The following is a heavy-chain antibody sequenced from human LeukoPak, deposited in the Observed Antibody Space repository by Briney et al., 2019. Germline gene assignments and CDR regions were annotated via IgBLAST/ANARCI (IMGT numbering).Heavy chain of an antibody. D-gene: IGHD6-6*01. CDR1: GFTFSRYA. CDR3: ASRDLSSSQPFDY. J-gene: IGHJ4*02. Sequence: GGSLRLSCAASGFTFSRYAMNWVRQAPGKGLERVSRISGSGGNTYHADSVKGRFTISRDNSENTLYLQMNSLRAEDTAVYYCASRDLSSSQPFDYWGQGTLVTVSS. CDR2: ISGSGGNT. V-gene: IGHV3-23*01.